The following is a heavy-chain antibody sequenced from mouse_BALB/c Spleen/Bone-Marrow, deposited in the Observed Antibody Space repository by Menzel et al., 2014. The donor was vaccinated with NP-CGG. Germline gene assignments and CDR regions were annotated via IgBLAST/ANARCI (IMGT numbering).Heavy chain of an antibody. J-gene: IGHJ3*01. CDR2: INPDSSTI. V-gene: IGHV4-1*02. D-gene: IGHD2-3*01. CDR3: AGLGYYGGFAY. Sequence: EVQGVESGGGLVQPGRSLKISCAASGFDFSGFWMGWVRLAPGKGLEWIGEINPDSSTINYTPSLKDRFIISRDNAKNALYLQMSKVRSEDTALYYCAGLGYYGGFAYWGQGTLVTVSA. CDR1: GFDFSGFW.